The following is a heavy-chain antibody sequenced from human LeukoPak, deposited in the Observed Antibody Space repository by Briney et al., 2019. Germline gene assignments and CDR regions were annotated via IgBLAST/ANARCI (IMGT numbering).Heavy chain of an antibody. CDR3: ARGEVPKEFDY. CDR2: IYYSGST. J-gene: IGHJ4*02. V-gene: IGHV4-31*03. CDR1: GGSISSGGYY. D-gene: IGHD3-16*01. Sequence: SETLSLTCTVSGGSISSGGYYWSWIRQHPGKGLEWIGYIYYSGSTYYNPSHKSRVTISVDTSKNQFSLKLSSVTAADTAVYYCARGEVPKEFDYWGQGTLVTVSS.